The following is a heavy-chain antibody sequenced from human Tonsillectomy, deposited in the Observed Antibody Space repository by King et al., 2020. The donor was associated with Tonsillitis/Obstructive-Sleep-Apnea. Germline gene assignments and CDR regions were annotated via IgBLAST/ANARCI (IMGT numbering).Heavy chain of an antibody. CDR1: GGSFSGYY. Sequence: VQLQQWGAGLLKPSETLSLTCAVYGGSFSGYYWSWIRQPPGKGLEWIGEINRSGSTNYNPSLKGRVTISLDTSRNQFSLRLSSVTAADTAVYYCEHIIDYSSSQMDVWGKGTTVTVSS. CDR2: INRSGST. CDR3: EHIIDYSSSQMDV. D-gene: IGHD1/OR15-1a*01. J-gene: IGHJ6*03. V-gene: IGHV4-34*01.